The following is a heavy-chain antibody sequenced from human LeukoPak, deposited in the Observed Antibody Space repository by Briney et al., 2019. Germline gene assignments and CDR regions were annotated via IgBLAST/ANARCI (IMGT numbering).Heavy chain of an antibody. CDR2: VKQDGTEK. D-gene: IGHD6-13*01. J-gene: IGHJ4*02. CDR3: ARAGGTSWADY. CDR1: GFTFRDYW. V-gene: IGHV3-7*01. Sequence: AGGSLRLSCEASGFTFRDYWMTWVRQAPGKGLEWVANVKQDGTEKFYVDSVKGRFTISRDNGKNSLYLQMNSLRVEDTAIYCCARAGGTSWADYWGQGTLVTVSS.